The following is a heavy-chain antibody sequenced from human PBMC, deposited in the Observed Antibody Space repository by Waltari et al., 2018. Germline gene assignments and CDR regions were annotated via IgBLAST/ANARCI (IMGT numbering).Heavy chain of an antibody. CDR2: IYYSGST. D-gene: IGHD4-4*01. CDR3: ARLPVSTVTTSGYYYYGMDV. J-gene: IGHJ6*02. Sequence: QVQLQESGPGLVKPSETLSLTCTVSGGSLSSYYWSWIRQPPGKGLEWIGDIYYSGSTNYNPSLKSRVTISVDTSKNQFSLKLSSVTAADTAVYYCARLPVSTVTTSGYYYYGMDVWGQGTTVTVSS. CDR1: GGSLSSYY. V-gene: IGHV4-59*08.